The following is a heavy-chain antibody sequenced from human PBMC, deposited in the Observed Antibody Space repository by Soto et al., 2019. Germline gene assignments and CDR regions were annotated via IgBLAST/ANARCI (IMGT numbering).Heavy chain of an antibody. Sequence: EVQLLESGGGLVQPGGSLRLSCAASGFTFSSYAMSWVRQAPGKGLEWVSAISGSGGSTYYADSVKGRFTISRDNPKNRIYLQMNSLSAGDTAAYYCGGVGGAVAGPGEPLSGGQGTLVTVSS. CDR1: GFTFSSYA. CDR3: GGVGGAVAGPGEPLS. J-gene: IGHJ4*02. CDR2: ISGSGGST. V-gene: IGHV3-23*01. D-gene: IGHD6-19*01.